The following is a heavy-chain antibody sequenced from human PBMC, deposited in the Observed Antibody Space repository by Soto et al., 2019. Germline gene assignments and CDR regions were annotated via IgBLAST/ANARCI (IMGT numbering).Heavy chain of an antibody. CDR2: IYPGDSDT. Sequence: AESLKISCKGSGYSFTSYWIGWVRQMPGKGLEWMGIIYPGDSDTRYSPSFQGQVTISADKSISTAYLQWSSLKASDTAMYYCARQLVVVVAATRTDAFDIWGQGTMVTVSS. V-gene: IGHV5-51*01. CDR1: GYSFTSYW. D-gene: IGHD2-15*01. J-gene: IGHJ3*02. CDR3: ARQLVVVVAATRTDAFDI.